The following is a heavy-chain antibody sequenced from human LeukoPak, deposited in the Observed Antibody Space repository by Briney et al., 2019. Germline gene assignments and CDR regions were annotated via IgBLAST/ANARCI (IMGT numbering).Heavy chain of an antibody. CDR2: INHSGST. V-gene: IGHV4-34*01. J-gene: IGHJ3*02. Sequence: SETLSLTCAVYGGSFSGYYWSWIRQRPGKGLEWIGEINHSGSTNYNPSLKSRATISVDTSKNQFSLKLSSVTAADTAVYYCASPTRAVAPFDIWGQGTMVTVSS. CDR3: ASPTRAVAPFDI. D-gene: IGHD6-19*01. CDR1: GGSFSGYY.